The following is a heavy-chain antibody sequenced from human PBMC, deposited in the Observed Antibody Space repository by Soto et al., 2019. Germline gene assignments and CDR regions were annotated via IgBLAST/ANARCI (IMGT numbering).Heavy chain of an antibody. CDR3: ARPYYGFWTGYSGAFFDY. J-gene: IGHJ4*02. CDR2: ISYDGSNK. D-gene: IGHD3-3*01. CDR1: GFTFSTYS. Sequence: QVQLVESGGGVVPPGRSLRLSCAASGFTFSTYSMYWVRQAPGMGLEWVAVISYDGSNKYEADSMKDRFTISRDNSKNTLYLQMNSLRAEDTAVYYCARPYYGFWTGYSGAFFDYWGQGTLVTVSS. V-gene: IGHV3-30-3*01.